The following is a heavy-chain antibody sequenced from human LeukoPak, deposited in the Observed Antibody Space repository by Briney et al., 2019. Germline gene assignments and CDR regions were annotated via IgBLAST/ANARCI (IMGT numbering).Heavy chain of an antibody. CDR2: IKSKTNDETT. Sequence: GGSLRLSCAASGFTFSSSWMSWVRQAPGKGLEWVGRIKSKTNDETTDYAAPVKGRFTISRDDSKNTLYLQMNSLKTEDTAVYYCTAGTGYSDHDYWGQGTLVTVSS. J-gene: IGHJ4*02. V-gene: IGHV3-15*01. D-gene: IGHD5-12*01. CDR3: TAGTGYSDHDY. CDR1: GFTFSSSW.